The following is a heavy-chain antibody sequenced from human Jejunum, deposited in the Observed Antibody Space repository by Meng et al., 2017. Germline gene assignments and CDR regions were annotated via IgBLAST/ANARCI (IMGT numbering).Heavy chain of an antibody. CDR2: VYYTGRT. D-gene: IGHD2-21*02. Sequence: QLQVQESGPGLGKPSETLPPTCTVSGGSINTNAYYWDWIRQPPGKGMEWIGSVYYTGRTFYNPSLKSRVTISLDTSKNQFSLNLRSVAAADTAVYYCARAKVTPMGYWFDPWGQGTLVTVSS. J-gene: IGHJ5*02. CDR3: ARAKVTPMGYWFDP. CDR1: GGSINTNAYY. V-gene: IGHV4-39*01.